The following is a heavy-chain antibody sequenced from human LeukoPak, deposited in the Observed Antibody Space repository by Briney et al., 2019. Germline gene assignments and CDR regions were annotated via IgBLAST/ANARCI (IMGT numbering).Heavy chain of an antibody. CDR3: ARSRRRELLGTYFDY. CDR1: GFTFCSYA. J-gene: IGHJ4*02. V-gene: IGHV3-30*04. CDR2: ISYDGNNK. Sequence: PGRSLRLSCAVSGFTFCSYAMHWVGQAPGQGMEWMAVISYDGNNKYYADSVKGRFTISRDNSKNTLYLQMNSLRPEDTAVYYRARSRRRELLGTYFDYWGQGTLVTVSS. D-gene: IGHD1-26*01.